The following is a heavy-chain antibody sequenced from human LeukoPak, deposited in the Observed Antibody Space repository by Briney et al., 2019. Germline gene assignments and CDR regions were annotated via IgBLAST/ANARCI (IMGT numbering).Heavy chain of an antibody. CDR1: GYSISSNSW. CDR2: IYYSGTT. D-gene: IGHD1-26*01. Sequence: SDTLSLTCAVSGYSISSNSWWSWIRQPPGKGLEWIGYIYYSGTTYYNSSLKSRVTMSVDTSKNQFPLKLNSVTAVDTAVYYCALYDGTYGYFDYWGQGSLVTVSS. J-gene: IGHJ4*02. V-gene: IGHV4-28*01. CDR3: ALYDGTYGYFDY.